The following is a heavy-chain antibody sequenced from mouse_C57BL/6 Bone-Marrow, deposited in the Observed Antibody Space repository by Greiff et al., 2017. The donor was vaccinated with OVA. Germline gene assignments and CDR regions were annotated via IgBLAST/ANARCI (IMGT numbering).Heavy chain of an antibody. CDR3: AREGRQLRLPDY. CDR1: GYTFTSYW. Sequence: QVQLKQPGAELVRPGSSVKLSCKASGYTFTSYWMDWVKQRPGQGLEWIGNIYPSDSETHYNQKFKDKATLTVDKSSSTAYMQLSSLTSEDSAVYYCAREGRQLRLPDYWGQGTTLTVSS. D-gene: IGHD3-2*02. V-gene: IGHV1-61*01. J-gene: IGHJ2*01. CDR2: IYPSDSET.